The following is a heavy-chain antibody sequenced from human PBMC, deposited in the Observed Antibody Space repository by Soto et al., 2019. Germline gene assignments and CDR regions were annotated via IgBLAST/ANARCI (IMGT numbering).Heavy chain of an antibody. Sequence: PSETLSLTCTVSGGSISSGGYYWSWIRQHPGKGLEWIGYIYYSGSTYYNPSPKSRVTISVDTSKNQFSLKLSSVTAADTAVYYCARSYDHGMDVWGQGTTVTVSS. CDR1: GGSISSGGYY. J-gene: IGHJ6*02. CDR2: IYYSGST. CDR3: ARSYDHGMDV. V-gene: IGHV4-31*03.